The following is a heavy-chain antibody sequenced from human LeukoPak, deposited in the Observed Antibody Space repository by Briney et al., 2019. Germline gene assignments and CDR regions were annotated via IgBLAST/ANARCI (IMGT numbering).Heavy chain of an antibody. V-gene: IGHV3-48*01. CDR3: ARQYYDFWSGYYPTGY. D-gene: IGHD3-3*01. J-gene: IGHJ4*02. CDR2: ISSSSSTI. Sequence: GGSLRLSCAASGFTFSSYSMNWVRQAPGKGLEWVSYISSSSSTIYYADSVKGRFTISRDNAKNSLYLQMNSLRAEDTAVYYCARQYYDFWSGYYPTGYWGQGTLVTVSS. CDR1: GFTFSSYS.